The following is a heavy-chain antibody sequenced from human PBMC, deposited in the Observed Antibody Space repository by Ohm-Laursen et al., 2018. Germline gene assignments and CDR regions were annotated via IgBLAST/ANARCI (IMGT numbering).Heavy chain of an antibody. J-gene: IGHJ5*02. D-gene: IGHD2/OR15-2a*01. Sequence: LTCAASGFTVSDAWMSWVRQAPGKGLEYVGRIKSKAAGETREYAEPVKGRFTILRDDSKNTLSLQMNSLKTEDTGVYYCSTDHFSWGQGTLVTASS. CDR3: STDHFS. CDR2: IKSKAAGETR. CDR1: GFTVSDAW. V-gene: IGHV3-15*01.